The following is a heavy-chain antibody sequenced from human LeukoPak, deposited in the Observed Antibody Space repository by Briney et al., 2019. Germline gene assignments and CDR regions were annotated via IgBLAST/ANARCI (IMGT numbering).Heavy chain of an antibody. CDR3: ARAPGYYSPFEY. Sequence: PGGSLRLSCAASGFTFSDYAMNWVRQAPGKGLEWVSAISGSGSTTYYADSVKGRFTISRDNSKNTLYLQMNSLRAEDTAVYYCARAPGYYSPFEYWGQGTLVTVSS. CDR1: GFTFSDYA. D-gene: IGHD3-22*01. CDR2: ISGSGSTT. V-gene: IGHV3-23*01. J-gene: IGHJ4*02.